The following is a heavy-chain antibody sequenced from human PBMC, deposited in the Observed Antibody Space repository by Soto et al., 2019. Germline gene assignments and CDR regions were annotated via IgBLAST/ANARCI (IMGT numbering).Heavy chain of an antibody. Sequence: EVQLVESGGGLVQPGGSLRLSCAASGFTFGSYSMNWVRQAPGKGLEWVSYISSSSSTIYYADYVEGRFTISRDNAKNSLYLQMNRMRAEDTAVYYCAKDGGYSYGPYDYWGQGTLVTVSS. V-gene: IGHV3-48*01. CDR2: ISSSSSTI. CDR3: AKDGGYSYGPYDY. D-gene: IGHD5-18*01. CDR1: GFTFGSYS. J-gene: IGHJ4*02.